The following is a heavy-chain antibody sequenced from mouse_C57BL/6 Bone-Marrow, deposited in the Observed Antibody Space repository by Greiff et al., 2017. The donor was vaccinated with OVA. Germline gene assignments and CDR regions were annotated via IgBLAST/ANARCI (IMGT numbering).Heavy chain of an antibody. V-gene: IGHV1-81*01. CDR3: ARGLLWLRRGFAY. D-gene: IGHD2-2*01. CDR2: IYPRSGNT. J-gene: IGHJ3*01. CDR1: GYTFTSYG. Sequence: ESGAELARPGASVKLSCKASGYTFTSYGISWVKQRTGQGLEWIGEIYPRSGNTYYNEKFKGKATLTADKSSSTAYMELRSLTSEDSAVYFCARGLLWLRRGFAYWGQGTLVTVSA.